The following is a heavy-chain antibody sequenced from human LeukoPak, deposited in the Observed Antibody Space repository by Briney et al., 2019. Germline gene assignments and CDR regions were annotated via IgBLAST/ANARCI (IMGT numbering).Heavy chain of an antibody. Sequence: KASETLSLTCTVSGGSISSSSYYWGWIRQPPGKGLEWIGYIYYSGSTNYNPSHKSRVTISVDTSKNQFSLKLSSVTAADTAVYYCARQGYFDWLLQREDYWGQGTLVTVSS. CDR2: IYYSGST. J-gene: IGHJ4*02. D-gene: IGHD3-9*01. CDR1: GGSISSSSYY. V-gene: IGHV4-39*01. CDR3: ARQGYFDWLLQREDY.